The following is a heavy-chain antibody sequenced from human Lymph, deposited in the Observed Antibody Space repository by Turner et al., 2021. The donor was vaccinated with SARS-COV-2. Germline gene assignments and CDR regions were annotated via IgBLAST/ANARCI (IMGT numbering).Heavy chain of an antibody. V-gene: IGHV1-69*01. J-gene: IGHJ3*02. CDR3: ARDTAVAGTLGAFDI. Sequence: QVQLGQSGAEAKKPGSSVKVSCMASGVTFSSYGMSWVRQAPGQGLEWMGGIIPIFGTANYAQKFQGRVTITADESTSTAYMELSSLRSEDTAVYYCARDTAVAGTLGAFDIWGQGTMVTVSS. CDR1: GVTFSSYG. D-gene: IGHD6-19*01. CDR2: IIPIFGTA.